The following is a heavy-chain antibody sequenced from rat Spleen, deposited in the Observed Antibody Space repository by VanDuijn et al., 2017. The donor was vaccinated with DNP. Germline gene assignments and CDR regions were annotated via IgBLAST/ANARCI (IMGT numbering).Heavy chain of an antibody. J-gene: IGHJ2*01. CDR1: GFTFTNYG. V-gene: IGHV5S13*01. CDR3: TTDNYSAPFDY. D-gene: IGHD1-8*01. CDR2: ITASSGTT. Sequence: EVQLVESGGGLVRPGRSLKLSCAASGFTFTNYGMAWVRQAPKKGLEWVATITASSGTTYYRDSVKSRFTISTDNAKNTLYLQMDSLRSEDTATYYCTTDNYSAPFDYWGQGVMVTVSS.